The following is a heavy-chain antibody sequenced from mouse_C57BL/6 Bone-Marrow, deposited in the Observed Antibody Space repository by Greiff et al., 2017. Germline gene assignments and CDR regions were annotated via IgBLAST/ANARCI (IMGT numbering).Heavy chain of an antibody. V-gene: IGHV5-17*01. J-gene: IGHJ1*03. CDR1: GFTFSDYG. Sequence: EVQRVESGGGLVKPGGSLKLSCAASGFTFSDYGMHWVRQAPEKGLEWVAYISSGSSSIYYADTVKGRFTISRDNAKNTLFLQMTSLRSEVTAMYCWARDYYGSSYGYFDVWGTGTTVTVSS. D-gene: IGHD1-1*01. CDR3: ARDYYGSSYGYFDV. CDR2: ISSGSSSI.